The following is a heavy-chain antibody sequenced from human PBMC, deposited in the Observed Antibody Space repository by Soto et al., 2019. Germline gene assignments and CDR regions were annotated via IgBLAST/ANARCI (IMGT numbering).Heavy chain of an antibody. CDR2: INHSGST. Sequence: SETLSLTCAVYGGSFSGYYWSWIRQPPGKGLEWIGEINHSGSTNYNPSLKSRVTISVDTSKNQFSLKLSSVTAADTAVYYCARGKEYSYGYKWFDPWGQGTLVTVSS. V-gene: IGHV4-34*01. CDR1: GGSFSGYY. D-gene: IGHD5-18*01. CDR3: ARGKEYSYGYKWFDP. J-gene: IGHJ5*02.